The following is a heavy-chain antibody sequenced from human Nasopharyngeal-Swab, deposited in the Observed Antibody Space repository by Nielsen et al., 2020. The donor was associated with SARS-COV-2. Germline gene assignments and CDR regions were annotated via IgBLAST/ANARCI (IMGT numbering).Heavy chain of an antibody. Sequence: GGSLRLSCASSGFTFSSYAMSGVRQAPGKGLEWVSVIYSGGSSTYYADSVKGRFTISRDNSKNTLYLQMNSLRAEDTAVYYCAKDQGSYYDYWGQGTLVTVAS. V-gene: IGHV3-23*03. D-gene: IGHD2-15*01. J-gene: IGHJ4*02. CDR2: IYSGGSST. CDR1: GFTFSSYA. CDR3: AKDQGSYYDY.